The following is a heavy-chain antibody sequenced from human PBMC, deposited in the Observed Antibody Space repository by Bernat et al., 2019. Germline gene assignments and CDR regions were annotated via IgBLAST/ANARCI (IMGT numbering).Heavy chain of an antibody. CDR2: ISYDGSNK. V-gene: IGHV3-30-3*02. Sequence: QVQLVESGGGVVQPGRSLRLSCAASGFTFSSYAMHWVRQAPGKGLEWVAVISYDGSNKYYADSVKGRFTISRDNSKNTLYLQMNSLRAEDTAVYYCVKDQLAYWGQGTLVTVSS. J-gene: IGHJ4*02. CDR3: VKDQLAY. CDR1: GFTFSSYA. D-gene: IGHD1-1*01.